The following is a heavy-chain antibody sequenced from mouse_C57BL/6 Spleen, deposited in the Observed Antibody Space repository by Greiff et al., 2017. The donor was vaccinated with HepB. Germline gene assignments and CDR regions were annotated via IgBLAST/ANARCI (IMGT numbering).Heavy chain of an antibody. CDR1: GYAFSSSW. D-gene: IGHD1-1*01. CDR3: ARSGITTVPDY. J-gene: IGHJ2*01. Sequence: VNLVESGPELVKPGASVKISCKASGYAFSSSWMNWVKQRPGKGLEWIGRIYPGDGDTNYNGKFKGKATLTADKSSSTAYMQLSSLTSEDSAVYFCARSGITTVPDYWGQGTTLTVSS. CDR2: IYPGDGDT. V-gene: IGHV1-82*01.